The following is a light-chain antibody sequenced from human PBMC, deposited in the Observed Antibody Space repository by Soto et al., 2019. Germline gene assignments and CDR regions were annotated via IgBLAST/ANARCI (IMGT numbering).Light chain of an antibody. CDR3: QQYNSMLS. CDR2: DAS. J-gene: IGKJ4*01. V-gene: IGKV1-33*01. Sequence: DILMTQSPSSQSASEGDRVTITCQSSHDVSRNLNWFQQKPGEAPQLLIYDASNLERGVPSRFSGSGSGTDFTLTISSLQPEDVATYYCQQYNSMLSFGGGTEVEIK. CDR1: HDVSRN.